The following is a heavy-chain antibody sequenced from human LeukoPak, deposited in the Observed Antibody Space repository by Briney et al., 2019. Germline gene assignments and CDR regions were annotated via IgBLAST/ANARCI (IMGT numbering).Heavy chain of an antibody. J-gene: IGHJ4*02. CDR2: VYPSGST. D-gene: IGHD1-26*01. V-gene: IGHV4-4*07. CDR3: ARENSGSYREFDY. Sequence: SETLSLTCTVSGGSISSYYWTWIRQPAGKGLEWIGRVYPSGSTNYNPSLKSRVTMSVDTSKNQFSLKLSSVTAADTALYYCARENSGSYREFDYWGQGTRVTVSS. CDR1: GGSISSYY.